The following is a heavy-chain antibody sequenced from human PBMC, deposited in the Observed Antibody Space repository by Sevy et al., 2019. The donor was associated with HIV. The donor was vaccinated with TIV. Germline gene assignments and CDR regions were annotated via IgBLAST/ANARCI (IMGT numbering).Heavy chain of an antibody. D-gene: IGHD3-22*01. CDR3: ARGRGYYDSSGYPDAFDI. CDR1: GYTFTGYY. Sequence: ASVKVSCKASGYTFTGYYMHWVRQAPGQGLEWMGRINPKSGGTNYAQKFQGRVTMTRDTSISTAYMELSRLRSDDTAVYYCARGRGYYDSSGYPDAFDIWGQGTMVTVSS. J-gene: IGHJ3*02. CDR2: INPKSGGT. V-gene: IGHV1-2*06.